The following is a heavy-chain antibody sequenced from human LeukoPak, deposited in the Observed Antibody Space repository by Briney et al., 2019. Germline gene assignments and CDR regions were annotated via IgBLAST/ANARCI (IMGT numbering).Heavy chain of an antibody. CDR3: ARHYDFWSGLKYYFDY. J-gene: IGHJ4*02. CDR1: GGSISSSSYY. V-gene: IGHV4-39*01. Sequence: SETLSLTCTVSGGSISSSSYYWGWIRQPPGKGLEWIGSIYYSGSTYYNPSLKSRVTISVDTSKNQFSLKLSSVTAADTAVYYCARHYDFWSGLKYYFDYWGQGTLVTVSS. D-gene: IGHD3-3*01. CDR2: IYYSGST.